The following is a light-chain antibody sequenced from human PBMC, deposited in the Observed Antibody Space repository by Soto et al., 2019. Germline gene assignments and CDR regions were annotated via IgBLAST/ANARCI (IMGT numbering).Light chain of an antibody. J-gene: IGKJ4*01. CDR3: QQSYSAVT. V-gene: IGKV1-39*01. CDR1: QSISSY. CDR2: GAS. Sequence: DIQMTQSPSSLSASVGDRVTITCRASQSISSYLNWYQQKPGKAPKLLIYGASNLQSGVPSRFSGSGSGTDFTLTISSLKPEDFATYYCQQSYSAVTFGGGTKVEIK.